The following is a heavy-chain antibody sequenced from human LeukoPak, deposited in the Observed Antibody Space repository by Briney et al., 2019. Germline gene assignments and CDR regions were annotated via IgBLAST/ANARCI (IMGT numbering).Heavy chain of an antibody. CDR1: GYTFTGHY. D-gene: IGHD2/OR15-2a*01. CDR3: ARGGIDIVTVPVSNWFDP. Sequence: GASVKVSCKASGYTFTGHYIHWVRQAPGQGLEWMGFMNPNSGGTNYAQKFQGRVTMTTDTSTNTAYMELRSLRSDDTAVYYCARGGIDIVTVPVSNWFDPWGQGTLVTVSS. V-gene: IGHV1-2*02. CDR2: MNPNSGGT. J-gene: IGHJ5*02.